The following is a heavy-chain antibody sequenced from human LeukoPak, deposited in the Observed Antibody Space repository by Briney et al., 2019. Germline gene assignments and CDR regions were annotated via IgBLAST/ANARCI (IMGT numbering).Heavy chain of an antibody. J-gene: IGHJ4*02. Sequence: ASVKVSCKASGYTFTSYGISWVRQAPGQGLEWMGWISAYIGNTNYAQKLQGRVTMTTDTSTSTAYMELSSLRSEDTAVYYCATTSRGSGWFDYWGQGTLVTVSS. V-gene: IGHV1-18*01. D-gene: IGHD6-19*01. CDR3: ATTSRGSGWFDY. CDR1: GYTFTSYG. CDR2: ISAYIGNT.